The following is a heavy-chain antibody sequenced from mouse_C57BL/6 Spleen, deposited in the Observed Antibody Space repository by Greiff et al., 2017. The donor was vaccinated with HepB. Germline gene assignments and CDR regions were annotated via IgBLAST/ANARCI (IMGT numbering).Heavy chain of an antibody. J-gene: IGHJ4*01. CDR1: GFTFSDYG. V-gene: IGHV5-17*01. Sequence: EVKLEESGGGLVKPGGSLKLSCAASGFTFSDYGMHWVRQAPEKGLEWVAYISSGSSTIYYADTVKGRFTISRDNAKNTLFLQMTSLRSEDTAMYYCARIPLRNAMDYWGQGTSVTVSS. CDR2: ISSGSSTI. CDR3: ARIPLRNAMDY.